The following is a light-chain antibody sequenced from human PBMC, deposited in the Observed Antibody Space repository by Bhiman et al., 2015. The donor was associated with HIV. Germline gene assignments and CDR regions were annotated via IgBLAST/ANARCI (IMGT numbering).Light chain of an antibody. CDR1: SSDIGRYNY. CDR2: EVT. J-gene: IGLJ1*01. Sequence: QSALTQPPSASGSPGQSVIISCTGTSSDIGRYNYVSWSQQHPGKAPKIIIYEVTRRPSGIPERFSGSKSGNTATLTISGTQAMDEADYYCQVWDSSTAWVFGTGTKVTVL. CDR3: QVWDSSTAWV. V-gene: IGLV2-8*01.